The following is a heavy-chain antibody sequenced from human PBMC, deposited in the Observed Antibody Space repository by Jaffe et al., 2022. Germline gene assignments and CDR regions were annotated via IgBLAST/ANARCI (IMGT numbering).Heavy chain of an antibody. V-gene: IGHV3-7*01. J-gene: IGHJ4*02. CDR1: GFAASSYW. Sequence: EVQLVESGGGLVQPGGSLRLSCAASGFAASSYWMTWVRQTPEKGLEWVSNINEDGSEKHYVDSVKGRFIISRDNSKNSVYLEMNNLRDEDSALYYCVRSARGDLWGQGTLVTVSS. CDR3: VRSARGDL. CDR2: INEDGSEK. D-gene: IGHD2-21*02.